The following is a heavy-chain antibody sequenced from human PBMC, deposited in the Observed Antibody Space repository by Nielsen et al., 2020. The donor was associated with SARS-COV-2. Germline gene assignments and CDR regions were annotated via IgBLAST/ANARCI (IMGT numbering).Heavy chain of an antibody. CDR1: GFTFNIYA. J-gene: IGHJ3*01. CDR3: AKDGVVRGDAHDL. CDR2: VSASGGST. V-gene: IGHV3-23*01. D-gene: IGHD3-10*01. Sequence: GESLKISCAASGFTFNIYAMAWVRRAPGRGLQWVTGVSASGGSTYYTDSVKGRFSISRDNSKNTLFLQMHSLRVEDTALYYCAKDGVVRGDAHDLWGQGTMVTVSS.